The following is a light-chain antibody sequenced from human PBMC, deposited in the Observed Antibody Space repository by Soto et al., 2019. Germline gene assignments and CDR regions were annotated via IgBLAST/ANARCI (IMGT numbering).Light chain of an antibody. Sequence: TQSPATLSVYTGDRATITCRASQSVSSNLAWYQQKPGQAPRLLIYGASSRATGTPDRFSGSGSGTDFTLTISSLEPEDFAVYYCQQYGSSRRTFCQGTKVDIK. CDR3: QQYGSSRRT. CDR2: GAS. CDR1: QSVSSN. V-gene: IGKV3-20*01. J-gene: IGKJ1*01.